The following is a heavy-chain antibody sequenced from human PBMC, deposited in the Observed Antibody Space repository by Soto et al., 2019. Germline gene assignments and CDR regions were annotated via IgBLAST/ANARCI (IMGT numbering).Heavy chain of an antibody. J-gene: IGHJ6*02. V-gene: IGHV3-73*01. CDR1: GFTFSGSA. CDR2: IRSKADSYET. D-gene: IGHD3-16*01. CDR3: TLPRGNYYYGMDV. Sequence: GGSLRLSCAASGFTFSGSAMHWVRQASGKVLEWVVRIRSKADSYETAYAASVKGRFTISRDDSKNTAYLQMNSLKTEDTAVYYCTLPRGNYYYGMDVWGLGTTVTVSS.